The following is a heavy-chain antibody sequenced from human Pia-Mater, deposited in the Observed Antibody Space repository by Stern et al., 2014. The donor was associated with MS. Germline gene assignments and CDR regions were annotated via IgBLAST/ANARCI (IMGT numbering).Heavy chain of an antibody. Sequence: EVQLVESGGGLVKPGGSLRLSCATSGFTFSDYSMNWVRQAPGKGLAWVVSISRNSAYIFYAASVRGRFSIYRENAKSSLFLQLQSLRAEDTAVYYCARRGGIHFFDSWGRGTLVTVSS. CDR1: GFTFSDYS. CDR2: ISRNSAYI. J-gene: IGHJ4*02. D-gene: IGHD3-16*01. V-gene: IGHV3-21*02. CDR3: ARRGGIHFFDS.